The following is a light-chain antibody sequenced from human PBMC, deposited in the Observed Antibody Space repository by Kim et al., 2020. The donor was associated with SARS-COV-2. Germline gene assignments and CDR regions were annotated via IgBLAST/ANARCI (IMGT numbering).Light chain of an antibody. J-gene: IGLJ2*01. Sequence: QLVLTQSPSASASLGASVKLTCTLSSGYSNFAVAWHQQRPEKGPRYLMKLNSDGSHSKGDGIPDRFSGSSSGAERYLTISSLQSEDEADYYCQTWGTGIQAVFGGGTQLTVL. CDR3: QTWGTGIQAV. CDR2: LNSDGSH. V-gene: IGLV4-69*01. CDR1: SGYSNFA.